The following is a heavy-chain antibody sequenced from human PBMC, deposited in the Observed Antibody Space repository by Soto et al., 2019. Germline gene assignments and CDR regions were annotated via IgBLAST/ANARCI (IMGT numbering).Heavy chain of an antibody. J-gene: IGHJ4*02. CDR3: ATDIAVAGTANDY. CDR1: GYTLTELS. V-gene: IGHV1-24*01. CDR2: FDPEDGET. D-gene: IGHD6-19*01. Sequence: ASVKVSCKVSGYTLTELSMHWVRRAPGKGLEWMGGFDPEDGETIYAQKFQGRVTMTEDTSTDTAYMELSSLRSEDTAVYYCATDIAVAGTANDYWGQGTLVTVSS.